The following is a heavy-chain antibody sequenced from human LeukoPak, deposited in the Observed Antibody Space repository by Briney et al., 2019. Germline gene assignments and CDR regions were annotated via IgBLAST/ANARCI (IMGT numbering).Heavy chain of an antibody. CDR3: ARPQPDYGDYPPFLYMDV. J-gene: IGHJ6*03. CDR2: ISAYNGNT. D-gene: IGHD4-17*01. CDR1: GYTFTSYG. V-gene: IGHV1-18*01. Sequence: ASVKVSCKASGYTFTSYGISWVGQAPGQGLEWMGWISAYNGNTNYAQKLQGRVTMTTDTSTSTAYMELRSLRSDDTAVYYCARPQPDYGDYPPFLYMDVWGKGTTVTVSS.